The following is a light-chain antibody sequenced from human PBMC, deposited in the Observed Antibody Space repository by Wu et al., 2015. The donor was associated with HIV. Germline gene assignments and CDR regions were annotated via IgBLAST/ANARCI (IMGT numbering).Light chain of an antibody. CDR3: LQDFNLWT. J-gene: IGKJ1*01. V-gene: IGKV1-6*02. Sequence: AIQMTQFPSSPSPSVGDRVTITCRASQGIRNDVSWFQKKPGKAPKLLIYGATTLQSGVPSRFRGSGYGTSFSLIINGLQPEDSATYYCLQDFNLWTFGQGTKVEIK. CDR1: QGIRND. CDR2: GAT.